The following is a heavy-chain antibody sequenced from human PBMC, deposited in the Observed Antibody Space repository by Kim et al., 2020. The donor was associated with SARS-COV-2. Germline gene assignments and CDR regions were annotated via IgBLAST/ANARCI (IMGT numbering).Heavy chain of an antibody. CDR1: GFTFTSSA. CDR3: AASPGDSSGYHDY. J-gene: IGHJ4*02. Sequence: SVKVSCKASGFTFTSSAVQWVRQARGQRLEWIGWIVVGSGNTNYAQKFQERVTITRDMSTSTAYMELSSLRSEDTAVYYCAASPGDSSGYHDYWGQGTLVTVSS. V-gene: IGHV1-58*01. CDR2: IVVGSGNT. D-gene: IGHD3-22*01.